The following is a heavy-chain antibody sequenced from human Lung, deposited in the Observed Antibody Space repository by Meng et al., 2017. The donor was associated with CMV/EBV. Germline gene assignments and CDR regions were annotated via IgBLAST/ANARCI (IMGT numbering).Heavy chain of an antibody. CDR1: GFTFNFYG. D-gene: IGHD2-15*01. V-gene: IGHV3-30*02. J-gene: IGHJ4*02. CDR3: AKDQRYSSGSDY. Sequence: GESLKISCAASGFTFNFYGMHWVRQAPGKGLEWVAFIPHDGSNKYYSESVKGRFTISRDNYENTLYLQMNSLRAEDMAVYYCAKDQRYSSGSDYWGQGKRVTGSS. CDR2: IPHDGSNK.